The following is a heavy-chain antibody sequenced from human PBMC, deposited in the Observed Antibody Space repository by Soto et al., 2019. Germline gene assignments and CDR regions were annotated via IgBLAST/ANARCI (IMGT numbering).Heavy chain of an antibody. CDR2: IDPGDSDT. Sequence: GESLKISCKGSGYRFTSYWIGWVRQMPGKGLEWMGIIDPGDSDTRYSPSFQGQVTISVDKSITTTYLQWSSLKASDTAMYYCAARVGSSALYYYGMDVWGQGTTVTVS. J-gene: IGHJ6*02. D-gene: IGHD3-10*01. V-gene: IGHV5-51*01. CDR3: AARVGSSALYYYGMDV. CDR1: GYRFTSYW.